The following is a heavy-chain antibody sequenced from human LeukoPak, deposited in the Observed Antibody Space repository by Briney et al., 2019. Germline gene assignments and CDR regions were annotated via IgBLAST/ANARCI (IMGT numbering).Heavy chain of an antibody. J-gene: IGHJ4*02. CDR2: ISGSGGST. Sequence: GGSLRLSCAVSGITLSNYGMSWVRQAPGKGLEWVAGISGSGGSTNYADSVKGRFTISRDNPKSTLYLQMTSLRAEDTAVYFCAKRGVVIRVILVGFHKEAYYFDSWGQGALVTVSS. CDR3: AKRGVVIRVILVGFHKEAYYFDS. V-gene: IGHV3-23*01. CDR1: GITLSNYG. D-gene: IGHD3-22*01.